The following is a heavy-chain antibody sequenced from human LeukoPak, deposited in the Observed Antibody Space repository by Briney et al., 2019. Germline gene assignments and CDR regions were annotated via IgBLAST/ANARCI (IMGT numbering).Heavy chain of an antibody. Sequence: GGSLRLSCAVSGFTVSSNYMSWVRQAPETGLEWVSVLYRGGDTYYADSVKGRFTISRDNSKNTLHLQMNSLRAEDTAVYYCVRAENGMDVWGRGTAVTVS. CDR3: VRAENGMDV. CDR2: LYRGGDT. V-gene: IGHV3-53*01. J-gene: IGHJ6*02. CDR1: GFTVSSNY.